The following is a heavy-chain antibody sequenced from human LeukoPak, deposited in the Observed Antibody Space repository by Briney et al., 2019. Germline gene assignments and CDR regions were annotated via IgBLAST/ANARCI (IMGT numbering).Heavy chain of an antibody. V-gene: IGHV5-51*01. CDR3: ARLSEMATISYFDY. Sequence: GESLKISRKGSGYSFTSYWIGWVRQLPGKGLEWMGIIYPGDSDTRYSTSFQGQVTISADKSINTAYLQWSSLKASDTAMYYCARLSEMATISYFDYWGQGTLVTVSS. CDR1: GYSFTSYW. D-gene: IGHD5-24*01. J-gene: IGHJ4*02. CDR2: IYPGDSDT.